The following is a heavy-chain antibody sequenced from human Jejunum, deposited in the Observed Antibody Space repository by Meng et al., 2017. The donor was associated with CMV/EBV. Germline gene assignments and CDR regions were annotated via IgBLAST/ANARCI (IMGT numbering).Heavy chain of an antibody. CDR2: INYDGTVT. Sequence: YWMHWLLQSPGKGLVWVSRINYDGTVTNYADSVKGRFTISRDNGRNTLYLQMDSLRAEDTAVYYCARGAYYSDSPDYQNPDAFDIWGQGTMVTVAS. CDR1: YW. CDR3: ARGAYYSDSPDYQNPDAFDI. J-gene: IGHJ3*02. V-gene: IGHV3-74*01. D-gene: IGHD3-22*01.